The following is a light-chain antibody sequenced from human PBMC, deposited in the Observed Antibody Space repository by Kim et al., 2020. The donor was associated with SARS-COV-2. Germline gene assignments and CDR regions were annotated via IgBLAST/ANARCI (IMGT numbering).Light chain of an antibody. V-gene: IGKV3-20*01. Sequence: SPRERATLSCRASQIISSDYVAWYQQKSGQAPRLLLFGSSSRATDIPDRFSGSGSGRDFTLTISRLEPEDSAVYYCQQYGTSPRTFGQGTKVDIK. J-gene: IGKJ1*01. CDR3: QQYGTSPRT. CDR2: GSS. CDR1: QIISSDY.